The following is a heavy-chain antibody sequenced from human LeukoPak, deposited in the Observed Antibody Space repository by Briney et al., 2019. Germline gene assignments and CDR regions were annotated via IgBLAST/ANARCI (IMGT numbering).Heavy chain of an antibody. Sequence: PSETLSLTCTVSGGSISSDYWSWSRQPAGKGLEWIGRIYTSGSTNYNPSLKSRVTISVDKSKNQFSLKLSSVTAADTAVYYCARSYSSGWYYFDYWGQGTLVTVSS. D-gene: IGHD6-19*01. CDR3: ARSYSSGWYYFDY. CDR2: IYTSGST. J-gene: IGHJ4*02. CDR1: GGSISSDY. V-gene: IGHV4-4*07.